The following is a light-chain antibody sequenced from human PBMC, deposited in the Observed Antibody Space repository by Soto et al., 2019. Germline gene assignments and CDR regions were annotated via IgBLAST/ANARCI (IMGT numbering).Light chain of an antibody. CDR1: SSNIGSTT. J-gene: IGLJ2*01. CDR2: SND. CDR3: ATWDDSLNGVV. V-gene: IGLV1-44*01. Sequence: QSVLTQPPSASGTPGQRVTISCSGSSSNIGSTTVNWYQQLPGTAPKVLIYSNDQRPSGVADRFSGSKSGTSASLAISGLQSEDEADYYCATWDDSLNGVVFGGGTKLTVL.